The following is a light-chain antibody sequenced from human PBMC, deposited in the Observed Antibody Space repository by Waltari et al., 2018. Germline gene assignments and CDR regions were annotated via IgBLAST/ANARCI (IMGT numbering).Light chain of an antibody. CDR2: CAS. CDR1: QDIANY. Sequence: DIQMTQSPSSLSASVGDRVTITCRASQDIANYVSWYQHAPGKAPKLLIYCASSLQSGVPSRFSGSGSGTDFTLTINSLQPEDFATYYCQQSLSSPYLSFGGGTKVETK. J-gene: IGKJ4*01. CDR3: QQSLSSPYLS. V-gene: IGKV1-39*01.